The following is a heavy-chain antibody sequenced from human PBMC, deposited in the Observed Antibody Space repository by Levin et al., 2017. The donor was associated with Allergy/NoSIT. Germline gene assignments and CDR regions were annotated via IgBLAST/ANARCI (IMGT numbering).Heavy chain of an antibody. CDR2: IYYSGST. Sequence: SETLSLTCTVSGGSVSSGSYYWSWIRQPPGKGLEWIGYIYYSGSTNYNPSLKSRVTISVDTSKNQFSLKLSSVTAADTAVYYCARVDRGDGEWELHDGGGVHWFDPWGQGTLVTVSS. CDR1: GGSVSSGSYY. CDR3: ARVDRGDGEWELHDGGGVHWFDP. J-gene: IGHJ5*02. V-gene: IGHV4-61*01. D-gene: IGHD1-26*01.